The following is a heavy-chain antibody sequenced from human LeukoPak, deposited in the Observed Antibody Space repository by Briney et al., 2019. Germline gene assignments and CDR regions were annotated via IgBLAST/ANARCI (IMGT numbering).Heavy chain of an antibody. V-gene: IGHV4-61*02. D-gene: IGHD3-22*01. Sequence: SETLSLTCTVSGGSISSGSYYWSWIRQPAGKGLEWIGRIYTSGSPNYNPSLKSRVTISVDTSKNQFSLKLSSVTAADTAVYYCARDEPDYYDSSGYEPNDAFDIWGQGTMVTVSS. CDR1: GGSISSGSYY. J-gene: IGHJ3*02. CDR3: ARDEPDYYDSSGYEPNDAFDI. CDR2: IYTSGSP.